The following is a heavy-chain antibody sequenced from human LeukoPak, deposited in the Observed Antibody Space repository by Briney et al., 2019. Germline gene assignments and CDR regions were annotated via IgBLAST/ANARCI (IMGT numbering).Heavy chain of an antibody. Sequence: TGGSLRLSCAASGFTFSSYEMNWVRQAPGKGLEWVSYISSSGSTIYYADSVKGRFTVSRDNSKNTLYLQMNSLRAEDTAVYYCAKSSRKQRIPMTLVVTKTMGSMTVWGQGTTVIVSS. CDR2: ISSSGSTI. V-gene: IGHV3-48*03. CDR3: AKSSRKQRIPMTLVVTKTMGSMTV. D-gene: IGHD3-22*01. J-gene: IGHJ6*02. CDR1: GFTFSSYE.